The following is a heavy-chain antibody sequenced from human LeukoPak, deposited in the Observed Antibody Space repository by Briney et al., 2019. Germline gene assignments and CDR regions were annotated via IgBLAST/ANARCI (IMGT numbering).Heavy chain of an antibody. D-gene: IGHD6-13*01. CDR1: GFTFSSYA. CDR3: ASSQLVRRSFDY. CDR2: ISYDGSNK. Sequence: AGGSLRLSCAASGFTFSSYAMHWVRQAPGKGLEWVAVISYDGSNKYYADSVKGRFTISRDNSKNTLYLQMNSLRAEDTAVYYCASSQLVRRSFDYWGQGTLVTVSS. V-gene: IGHV3-30*04. J-gene: IGHJ4*02.